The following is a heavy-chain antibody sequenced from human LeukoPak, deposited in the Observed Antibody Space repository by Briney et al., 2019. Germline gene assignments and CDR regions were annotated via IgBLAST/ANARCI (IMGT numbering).Heavy chain of an antibody. D-gene: IGHD2-2*01. Sequence: PSETLSLTCTVSGGSISSSSYYWGWLRQPPRTGLEWIGRIYTSGSTNYNPSLKSRVTISVDTSKNQFSLKLSSVTAADTAVYYCARAGDRCSSTSCYSWFDPWGQGTLVTVSS. J-gene: IGHJ5*02. V-gene: IGHV4-39*07. CDR2: IYTSGST. CDR1: GGSISSSSYY. CDR3: ARAGDRCSSTSCYSWFDP.